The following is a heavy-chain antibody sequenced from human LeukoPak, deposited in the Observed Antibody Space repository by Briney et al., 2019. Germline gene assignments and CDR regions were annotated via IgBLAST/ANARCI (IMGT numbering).Heavy chain of an antibody. V-gene: IGHV4-61*02. J-gene: IGHJ4*02. CDR3: AREEVYDFWSGYIDLFDY. Sequence: SETLSLTCTVSGGSISSGSYYWSWIRQPAGEGLEWIGRIYTSGSTNYNPSLKSRVTISVDTSKNQFSLKLSSVTAADTAVYYCAREEVYDFWSGYIDLFDYWGQGTLVTVSS. D-gene: IGHD3-3*01. CDR2: IYTSGST. CDR1: GGSISSGSYY.